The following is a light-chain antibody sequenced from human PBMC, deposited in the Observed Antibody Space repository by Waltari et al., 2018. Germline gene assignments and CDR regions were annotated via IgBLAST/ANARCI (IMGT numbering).Light chain of an antibody. CDR3: CSYANRYTWV. J-gene: IGLJ3*02. V-gene: IGLV2-11*01. Sequence: QSALTQPRSVSGSPGQSVTISCTGTSSDVGDYNYVSWYQQHPGKAPKLMIYDVSKRPSGVPYRFSGSKSVNTASLSISELQAEDDAAYYCCSYANRYTWVFGGGTKLTVL. CDR1: SSDVGDYNY. CDR2: DVS.